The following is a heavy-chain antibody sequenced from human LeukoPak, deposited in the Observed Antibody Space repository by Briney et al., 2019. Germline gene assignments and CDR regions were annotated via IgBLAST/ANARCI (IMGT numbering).Heavy chain of an antibody. CDR1: GFTFW. V-gene: IGHV3-7*01. CDR3: ARIYCSSTNCYRHFDY. CDR2: MKQVGSEK. Sequence: GGSLRLSCTASGFTFWMTWVRQAPGRGLEGVANMKQVGSEKYYVDSVKGRFTISRDNAKNSLYLQMNSLRAEDTAVYYCARIYCSSTNCYRHFDYWGQGTLVTVSS. D-gene: IGHD2-2*01. J-gene: IGHJ4*02.